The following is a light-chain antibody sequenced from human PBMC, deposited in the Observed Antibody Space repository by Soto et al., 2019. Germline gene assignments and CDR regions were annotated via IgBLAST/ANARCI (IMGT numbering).Light chain of an antibody. CDR3: SSYAGINNLGV. V-gene: IGLV2-8*01. CDR1: SSDVGGYKY. J-gene: IGLJ1*01. Sequence: QSALTQPPSASGSPGQSVTISCTGTSSDVGGYKYVSWYQQHPGKAPKLMIFEVNKPPSGFPDRFTGSKAGNTASLTVYGLQAEDEADYYCSSYAGINNLGVVGTGTKLTV. CDR2: EVN.